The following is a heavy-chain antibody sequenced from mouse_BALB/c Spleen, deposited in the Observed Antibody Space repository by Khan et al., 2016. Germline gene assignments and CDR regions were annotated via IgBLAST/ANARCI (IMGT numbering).Heavy chain of an antibody. V-gene: IGHV1-7*01. CDR1: GYTFTSYW. J-gene: IGHJ2*01. CDR3: AFSTTATYYFDY. Sequence: QVQLQQSGAELAKPGASVKMSCKASGYTFTSYWMHWVKQRPGQGLEWIGYINPSTGYTEYNQKFKDKATLTADKSSSTAYMQLSSLTSEDSAVYYCAFSTTATYYFDYWGQGTTLTVSS. CDR2: INPSTGYT. D-gene: IGHD1-2*01.